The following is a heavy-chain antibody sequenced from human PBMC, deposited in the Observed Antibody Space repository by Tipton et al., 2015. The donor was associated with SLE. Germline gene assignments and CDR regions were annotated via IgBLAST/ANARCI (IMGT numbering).Heavy chain of an antibody. Sequence: SLRLSCAASGITFSSYAMHWVRQAPGKGLEWVAVISYDGSNKYYADSVKGRFTISRDNSKNTLYLQMNSLRAEDTAVYYCARELQDLYYMDVWGKGTTVTVSS. CDR3: ARELQDLYYMDV. CDR1: GITFSSYA. J-gene: IGHJ6*03. CDR2: ISYDGSNK. D-gene: IGHD1-1*01. V-gene: IGHV3-30-3*01.